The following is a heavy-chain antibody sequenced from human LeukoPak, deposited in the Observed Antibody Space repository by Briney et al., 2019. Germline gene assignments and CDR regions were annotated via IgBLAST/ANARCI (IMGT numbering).Heavy chain of an antibody. V-gene: IGHV4-34*01. CDR1: GGSISSYY. CDR3: ARVGVSIAVAGYYFDY. Sequence: SETLSLTCTVSGGSISSYYWSWIRQPPGKGLEWIGEINHSGSTNYNPSLKSRVTISVDTSKNQFSLKLSSVTAADTAVYYCARVGVSIAVAGYYFDYWGQGTLVTVSS. J-gene: IGHJ4*02. D-gene: IGHD6-19*01. CDR2: INHSGST.